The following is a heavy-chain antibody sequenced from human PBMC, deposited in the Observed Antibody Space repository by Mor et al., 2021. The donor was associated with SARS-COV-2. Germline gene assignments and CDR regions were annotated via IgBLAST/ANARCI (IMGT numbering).Heavy chain of an antibody. Sequence: PSFQGQVTISADKSISTAYLQWSSLKASDTAMYYCARTVVSFGVVDGMDVWGQGTTVTVSS. J-gene: IGHJ6*02. V-gene: IGHV5-51*01. CDR3: ARTVVSFGVVDGMDV. D-gene: IGHD3-3*01.